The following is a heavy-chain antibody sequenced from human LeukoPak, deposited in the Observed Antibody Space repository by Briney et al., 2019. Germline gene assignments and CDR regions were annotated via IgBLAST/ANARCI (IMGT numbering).Heavy chain of an antibody. CDR2: IYHSGST. V-gene: IGHV4-38-2*02. J-gene: IGHJ5*02. Sequence: SETLSLTXTVSGYSISSGYYWGWIRQPPGKRLEWIASIYHSGSTYYNSSLKSRVTMSVDTSKNQFSLKLSSVTAADTAVYYCAREPYYYESSGSTAPWGQGTLVTVSS. CDR1: GYSISSGYY. CDR3: AREPYYYESSGSTAP. D-gene: IGHD3-22*01.